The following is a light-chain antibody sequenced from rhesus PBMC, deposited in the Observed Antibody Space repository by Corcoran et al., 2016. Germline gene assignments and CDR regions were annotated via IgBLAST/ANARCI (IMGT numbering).Light chain of an antibody. V-gene: IGKV3-24*04. J-gene: IGKJ3*01. CDR1: QSVNSY. Sequence: EIVMTQSPATLALSPGERATLSCRASQSVNSYLAWYQQKPGQAPRLLIYGASSRATGSPDRFSGSGSGTEFTLTISSLGPEDVGVYFCLQSSNLPHIHFGPGTKLDIK. CDR3: LQSSNLPHIH. CDR2: GAS.